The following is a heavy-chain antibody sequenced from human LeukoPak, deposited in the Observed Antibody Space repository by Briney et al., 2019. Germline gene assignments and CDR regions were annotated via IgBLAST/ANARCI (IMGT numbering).Heavy chain of an antibody. CDR3: ATKQWLAPPPDS. CDR2: INTDGTVT. D-gene: IGHD6-19*01. V-gene: IGHV3-74*01. Sequence: GRSLRLSCAASGFTFSKYWMLWVRHAPGKGLESVSRINTDGTVTTYEDSVKGRFTVSRDNADYTMFLQMNSVRDEDTAVYYCATKQWLAPPPDSWGQGTPVTVSS. J-gene: IGHJ4*02. CDR1: GFTFSKYW.